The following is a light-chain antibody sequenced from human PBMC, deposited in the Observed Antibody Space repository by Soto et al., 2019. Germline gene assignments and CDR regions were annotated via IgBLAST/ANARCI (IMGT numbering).Light chain of an antibody. CDR2: ATS. J-gene: IGKJ1*01. Sequence: DIQMTQSPSTLSVSVGDRVTITCRASQSISTYLNWYQQKPGKAPKLLIYATSNLQSGVPSRFGGSGSGTDFTLTISTLQPEDFATYYCQQSYSNPTFGQGTKVDIK. CDR3: QQSYSNPT. CDR1: QSISTY. V-gene: IGKV1-39*01.